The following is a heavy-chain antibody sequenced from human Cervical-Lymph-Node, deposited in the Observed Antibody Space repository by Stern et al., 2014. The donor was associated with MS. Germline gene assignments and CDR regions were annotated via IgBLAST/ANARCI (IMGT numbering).Heavy chain of an antibody. CDR2: IYYTGIT. CDR1: GGSISSYY. D-gene: IGHD4-17*01. J-gene: IGHJ4*01. V-gene: IGHV4-59*01. Sequence: VQLVESGPGLVKPSETVSLTCAVSGGSISSYYWSWIRQPPGKGLEWIGFIYYTGITNYNPSLKTRVTISVDTSNNHFSLKLSSVTAADTAVYYCATLTTVTSRFDYWGHGTLVTVSS. CDR3: ATLTTVTSRFDY.